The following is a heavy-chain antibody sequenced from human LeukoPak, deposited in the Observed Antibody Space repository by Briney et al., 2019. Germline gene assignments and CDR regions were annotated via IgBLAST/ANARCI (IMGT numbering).Heavy chain of an antibody. CDR2: IKQDGSEK. CDR3: ARDGLRLSGGDSIAGDDI. Sequence: SGGSLRLSCAASGFTFSSYWMSWVRQAPGKGLEWVANIKQDGSEKYYVDSVKGRFTISRDNAKNSLYLQMNSLRAEDTAVYYCARDGLRLSGGDSIAGDDIWGQGTMVTVSS. CDR1: GFTFSSYW. V-gene: IGHV3-7*01. J-gene: IGHJ3*02. D-gene: IGHD4-23*01.